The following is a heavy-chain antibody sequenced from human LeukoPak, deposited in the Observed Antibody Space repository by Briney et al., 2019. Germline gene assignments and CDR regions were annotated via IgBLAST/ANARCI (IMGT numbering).Heavy chain of an antibody. J-gene: IGHJ4*02. CDR3: AKEIWPTVTIPGRTYFDY. CDR1: KFTFRYG. V-gene: IGHV3-30*02. Sequence: PGGSVRLSCAASKFTFRYGMHWVRQAPGKGLEWVAFIRYDGSNKYYADSVKGRFTISRDNSKNTLHVQMNSLTIDDTAVYYCAKEIWPTVTIPGRTYFDYWGQGTLVTVSS. CDR2: IRYDGSNK. D-gene: IGHD4-17*01.